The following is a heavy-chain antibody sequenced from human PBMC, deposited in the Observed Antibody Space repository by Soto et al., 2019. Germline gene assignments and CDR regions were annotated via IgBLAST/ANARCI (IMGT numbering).Heavy chain of an antibody. CDR2: INAGNGNT. CDR1: GYTFTSYA. Sequence: VASVKVSCKASGYTFTSYAMHWVRQAPGQRLEWMGWINAGNGNTKYSQKFQGRVTITRDTSASTAYMELSSLRSEDTAVYYCASSVVAEYYDILTGYYPAIDYWGQGTLVTVSS. J-gene: IGHJ4*02. D-gene: IGHD3-9*01. CDR3: ASSVVAEYYDILTGYYPAIDY. V-gene: IGHV1-3*01.